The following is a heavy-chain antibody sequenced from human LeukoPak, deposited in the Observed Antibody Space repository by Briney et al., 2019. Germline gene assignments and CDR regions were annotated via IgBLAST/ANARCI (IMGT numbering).Heavy chain of an antibody. D-gene: IGHD3-22*01. CDR1: GFTFSSYA. J-gene: IGHJ4*02. CDR3: AKDPTTYYYDSSGYFDY. Sequence: GGSLRLSCAASGFTFSSYAMSRVRQAPGKGLEWVSAISGSGGSTYYADSVKGRFTISRDNSKNTLYLQMNSLRAEDTAVYYCAKDPTTYYYDSSGYFDYWGQGTLVTVSS. V-gene: IGHV3-23*01. CDR2: ISGSGGST.